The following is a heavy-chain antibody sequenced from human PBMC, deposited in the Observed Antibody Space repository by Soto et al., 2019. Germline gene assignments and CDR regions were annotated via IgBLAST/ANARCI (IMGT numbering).Heavy chain of an antibody. V-gene: IGHV3-9*01. CDR1: GFTFDDYA. CDR2: ISWNSGNK. J-gene: IGHJ6*02. CDR3: AKEAGLVRFFDWLSNGLDV. Sequence: EVQLVESGGDLVQPGRSLRLSCAASGFTFDDYAMHWDRQAPGKGLEWVSGISWNSGNKGYADSVKGRVTISRDNAKNFLYLEMNSLRAEDTALYYCAKEAGLVRFFDWLSNGLDVWGQGTAVTVS. D-gene: IGHD3-9*01.